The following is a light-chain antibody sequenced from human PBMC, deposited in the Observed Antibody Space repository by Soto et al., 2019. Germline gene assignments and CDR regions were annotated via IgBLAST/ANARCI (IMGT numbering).Light chain of an antibody. Sequence: EIVMTQSPATLSVAPGESATLSCRSSQNIRNHLAWYQQKPGQAPRLLFSDTSTRATTVPARFNGSGSGTEFSLAISNLQSEDFAVYYCHQYNIWPLTFGGGTKVDIK. J-gene: IGKJ4*01. CDR2: DTS. CDR1: QNIRNH. V-gene: IGKV3-15*01. CDR3: HQYNIWPLT.